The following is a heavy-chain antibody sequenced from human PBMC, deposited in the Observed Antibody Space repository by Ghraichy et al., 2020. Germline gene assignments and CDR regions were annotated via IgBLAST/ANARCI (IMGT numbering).Heavy chain of an antibody. CDR1: GGSISSYY. Sequence: SETLSLTCTVSGGSISSYYWSWIRQPPGKGLEWIGYIYYSGSTNYNPSLKSRVTISLDTSKNQFSLKLSSVTAADTAVYYCARDPGSSSFLDVWGQGTTVTVSS. CDR2: IYYSGST. V-gene: IGHV4-59*01. CDR3: ARDPGSSSFLDV. D-gene: IGHD6-6*01. J-gene: IGHJ6*02.